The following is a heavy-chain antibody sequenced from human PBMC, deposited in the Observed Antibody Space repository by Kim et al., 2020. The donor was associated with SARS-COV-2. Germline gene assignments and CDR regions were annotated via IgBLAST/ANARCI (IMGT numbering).Heavy chain of an antibody. V-gene: IGHV4-59*08. J-gene: IGHJ3*02. CDR3: ASTLGYCSSTSCSGDAFD. CDR1: GGSISSYY. CDR2: IYYSGST. Sequence: SETLSLTCTVSGGSISSYYWSWIRQPPGKGLEWIGYIYYSGSTNYNPSLKSRVTISVDTSRNQFSLKLSSVTAADTAVYYCASTLGYCSSTSCSGDAFD. D-gene: IGHD2-2*01.